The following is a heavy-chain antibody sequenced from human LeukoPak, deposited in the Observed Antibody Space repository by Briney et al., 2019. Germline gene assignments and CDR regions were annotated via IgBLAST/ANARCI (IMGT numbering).Heavy chain of an antibody. CDR2: MNRNSGNT. CDR1: GYTFTNYD. Sequence: VASVKVSCKASGYTFTNYDINWVRQAPGQGLEWMGWMNRNSGNTGQAQKFQGRVTITRNTSISTAYMELSSLRSEDTAVYYCARDNSVGDIAWWFDPWGQGTLVTVSS. CDR3: ARDNSVGDIAWWFDP. J-gene: IGHJ5*02. D-gene: IGHD3-16*02. V-gene: IGHV1-8*01.